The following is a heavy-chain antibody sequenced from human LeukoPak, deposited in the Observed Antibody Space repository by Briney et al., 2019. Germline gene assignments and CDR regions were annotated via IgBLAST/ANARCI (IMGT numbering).Heavy chain of an antibody. V-gene: IGHV3-66*01. J-gene: IGHJ4*02. CDR2: IYTGGST. CDR1: GFTFSSYG. D-gene: IGHD3-22*01. CDR3: ARNLYYYDSSGYYYY. Sequence: GGSLRLSCAASGFTFSSYGMHWVRQAPGKGLEWVSAIYTGGSTYYAGSVKGRFTISRDNSKNTLYLQMNSLRAEDTAVYYCARNLYYYDSSGYYYYWGQGTLVTVSS.